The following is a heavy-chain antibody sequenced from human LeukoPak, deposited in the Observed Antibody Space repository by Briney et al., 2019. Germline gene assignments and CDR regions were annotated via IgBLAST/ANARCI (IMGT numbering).Heavy chain of an antibody. D-gene: IGHD6-13*01. CDR3: AKKNSRVGYFDY. J-gene: IGHJ4*02. CDR2: IQYHGSDI. Sequence: GGSLRLSCAASGFNFNKHGMHWVRQAPGKGLEWVAFIQYHGSDIFYADSVKGRFTISRDNSKNTLYLQMNSLRAEDTAVYYCAKKNSRVGYFDYWGQGTLVTVSS. CDR1: GFNFNKHG. V-gene: IGHV3-30*02.